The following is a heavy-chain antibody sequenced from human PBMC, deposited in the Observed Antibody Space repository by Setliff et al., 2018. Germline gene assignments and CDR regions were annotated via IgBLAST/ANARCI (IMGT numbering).Heavy chain of an antibody. V-gene: IGHV3-7*01. CDR1: GFTFRSYW. Sequence: GGSLRLSCAASGFTFRSYWMSWVRQAPGKGPEWVANIKKDGSIKYYLDSVRGRFTISRDNAENSLTLQMNSLRVEDTAVYYCSRDLQGSGDYVVDYWGQGTLVTVSS. J-gene: IGHJ4*02. CDR2: IKKDGSIK. CDR3: SRDLQGSGDYVVDY. D-gene: IGHD4-17*01.